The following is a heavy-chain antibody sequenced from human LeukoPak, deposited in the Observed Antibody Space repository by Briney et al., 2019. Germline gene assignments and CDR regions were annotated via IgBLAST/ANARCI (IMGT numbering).Heavy chain of an antibody. CDR3: AREGPRGNSQFDY. Sequence: QPGGSLRLSCVASGFTFSSYGMHWVRQAPGKGLEWVALIWYDGSNKYYADSVKGRLTISRDNSKNTLYLQMNSLRAEDTAVYYCAREGPRGNSQFDYWGQGTLVTVSS. CDR2: IWYDGSNK. V-gene: IGHV3-33*01. D-gene: IGHD2/OR15-2a*01. CDR1: GFTFSSYG. J-gene: IGHJ4*02.